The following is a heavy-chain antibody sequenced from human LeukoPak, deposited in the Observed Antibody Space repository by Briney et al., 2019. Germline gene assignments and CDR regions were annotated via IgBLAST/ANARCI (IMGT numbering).Heavy chain of an antibody. V-gene: IGHV3-48*01. CDR3: ARDLGSYTFDY. CDR2: ISSSSSTI. D-gene: IGHD1-26*01. J-gene: IGHJ4*02. CDR1: GFTFSSFG. Sequence: PGGSLRLSCAASGFTFSSFGMNWVRQAPGKGLEWVSYISSSSSTIHYADSVKGRFTISRDNAKNSLYLQMNSLRAEDTAVYYCARDLGSYTFDYWGQGTLVTASS.